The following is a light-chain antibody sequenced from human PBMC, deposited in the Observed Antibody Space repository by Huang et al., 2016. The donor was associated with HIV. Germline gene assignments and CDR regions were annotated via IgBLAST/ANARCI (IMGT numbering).Light chain of an antibody. Sequence: DIVMTQSPATLSVSPGERATLSCRASQNVRSNLAWYRQNPGQAPRLLSDGASTRATGSPARFSGSGSGTEFTLTISSLQSEDFAVYFCQQYNYRRTFGQGTKVEIK. CDR2: GAS. CDR3: QQYNYRRT. V-gene: IGKV3-15*01. CDR1: QNVRSN. J-gene: IGKJ1*01.